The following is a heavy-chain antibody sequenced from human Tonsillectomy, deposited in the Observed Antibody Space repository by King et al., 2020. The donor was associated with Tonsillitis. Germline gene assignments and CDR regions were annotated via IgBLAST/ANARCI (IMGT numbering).Heavy chain of an antibody. CDR2: ISNVGSNK. V-gene: IGHV3-30*04. Sequence: QVQLVESGGGVVQPGRSLRLSCAASGFTFSSYAMHWVRQAPGKGLEWVAVISNVGSNKYHADSVRGRFTISRDNSKNTLYLQMNSLRAEDTAVYFCARDIAVAEYYFDYGGQGTLVTVSS. D-gene: IGHD6-19*01. CDR3: ARDIAVAEYYFDY. CDR1: GFTFSSYA. J-gene: IGHJ4*02.